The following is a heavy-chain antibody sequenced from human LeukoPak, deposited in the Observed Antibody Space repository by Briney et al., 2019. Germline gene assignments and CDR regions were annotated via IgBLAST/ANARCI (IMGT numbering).Heavy chain of an antibody. D-gene: IGHD3-10*01. CDR1: GFTFSSYE. CDR3: ARSSELLWFGELWGAFDI. J-gene: IGHJ3*02. CDR2: ISSSVSNI. V-gene: IGHV3-48*03. Sequence: GGSLRLSCAASGFTFSSYEINWVRQAPGKGLEWVSYISSSVSNIYYADSVKGRFTISRDNAKNSLYLQMNSLRAEDTAVYYCARSSELLWFGELWGAFDIWGQGTMVTVSS.